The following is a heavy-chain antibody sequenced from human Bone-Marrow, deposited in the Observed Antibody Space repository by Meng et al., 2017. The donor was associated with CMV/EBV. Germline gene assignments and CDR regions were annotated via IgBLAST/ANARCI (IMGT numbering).Heavy chain of an antibody. CDR3: ARGLGCSSTSCHKPLDY. CDR1: GGSFSTYY. V-gene: IGHV4-34*01. D-gene: IGHD2-2*02. J-gene: IGHJ4*02. Sequence: SETLSRTCAVYGGSFSTYYWSWIRQPPGKGLEWIGEINHSGSTNYNPSLKSRVSTSVDTSKNQFSLRLSSVTAADTAVYYCARGLGCSSTSCHKPLDYWGQGTLVTVSS. CDR2: INHSGST.